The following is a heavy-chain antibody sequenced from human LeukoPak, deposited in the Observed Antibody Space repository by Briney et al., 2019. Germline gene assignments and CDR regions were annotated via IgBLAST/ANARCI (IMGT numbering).Heavy chain of an antibody. Sequence: SVKVSCKASGGTFSSYAISWVRQAPGQGLEWMGRIIPILGIANYAQKFQGRVTITADKSTSTAYVELSSLRSEDTAVYYCAGGDFRPPDYYFDYWGQGTLVPVSS. CDR3: AGGDFRPPDYYFDY. CDR1: GGTFSSYA. J-gene: IGHJ4*02. D-gene: IGHD3-16*01. CDR2: IIPILGIA. V-gene: IGHV1-69*04.